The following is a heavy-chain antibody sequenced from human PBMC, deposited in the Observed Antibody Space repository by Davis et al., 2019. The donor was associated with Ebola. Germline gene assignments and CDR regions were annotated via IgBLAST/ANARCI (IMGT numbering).Heavy chain of an antibody. D-gene: IGHD6-19*01. CDR2: IYYSGST. J-gene: IGHJ4*02. CDR1: GGSISSHY. V-gene: IGHV4-59*11. CDR3: ASGSSGWPTFDY. Sequence: PSETLPLTCTVSGGSISSHYWSWIRQPPGKGLEWIGYIYYSGSTNYNPSLKSRVTISVDTSKNQFSLKLSSVTAADTAVYYCASGSSGWPTFDYWGQGTLVTVSS.